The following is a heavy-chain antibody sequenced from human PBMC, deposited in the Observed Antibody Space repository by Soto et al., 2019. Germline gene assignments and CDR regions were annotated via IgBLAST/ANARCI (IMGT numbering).Heavy chain of an antibody. V-gene: IGHV3-73*01. J-gene: IGHJ2*01. D-gene: IGHD6-19*01. CDR3: AKDSYSSGWYRNWYFDL. CDR1: GFSFSGSA. Sequence: PGGSLRLSCAASGFSFSGSAMHWVRQASGKGLEWVGRIRSKTYTYATSYGTPVRGRFTISRDDTKNTAYLQMNSLKTEDTALYYCAKDSYSSGWYRNWYFDLWGRGTLVTVSS. CDR2: IRSKTYTYAT.